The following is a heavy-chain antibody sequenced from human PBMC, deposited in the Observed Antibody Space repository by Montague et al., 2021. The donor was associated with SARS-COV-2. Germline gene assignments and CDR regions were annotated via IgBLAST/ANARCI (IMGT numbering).Heavy chain of an antibody. CDR3: ARSSGDSSGYYESFFDY. CDR2: IDWXXXK. Sequence: PALVKPTQTPTLTGTFSGFSLSTSGMCVSWIRQPPGKALEWLALIDWXXXKYYSTSLKTRLTISKDTSKNQVVLTMTNMDPVDTATYYCARSSGDSSGYYESFFDYWGQGTLVTVSS. D-gene: IGHD3-22*01. V-gene: IGHV2-70*01. J-gene: IGHJ4*02. CDR1: GFSLSTSGMC.